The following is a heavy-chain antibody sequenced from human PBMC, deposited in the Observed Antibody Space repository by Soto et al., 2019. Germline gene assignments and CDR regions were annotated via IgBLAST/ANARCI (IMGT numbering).Heavy chain of an antibody. Sequence: ASVKVSCKASGYTFTSYGISWVRQAPGQGLEWMGWISAYNGNTNYAQKLQGRVTMTTDTSTSTAYMELSSLRSDDTAVYYCANDIIVIPGAKGFDYWGQGALVTVSS. J-gene: IGHJ4*02. CDR3: ANDIIVIPGAKGFDY. D-gene: IGHD2-2*01. CDR2: ISAYNGNT. V-gene: IGHV1-18*01. CDR1: GYTFTSYG.